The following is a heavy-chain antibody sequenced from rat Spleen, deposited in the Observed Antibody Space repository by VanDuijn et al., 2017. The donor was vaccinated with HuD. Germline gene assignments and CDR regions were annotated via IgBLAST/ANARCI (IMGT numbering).Heavy chain of an antibody. CDR1: GYSITSNY. Sequence: EVQLQESGPGLVKPSHSLSLTCSVTGYSITSNYWGWIRKFPGNKLEWMGYITNAGNTNYNPSLKSRISITRDTSKNQFFLQVNSVTTEDTATYYCGRGQYRYNWIDYWGQGVMVTVSS. CDR3: GRGQYRYNWIDY. CDR2: ITNAGNT. D-gene: IGHD1-5*01. V-gene: IGHV3-3*01. J-gene: IGHJ2*01.